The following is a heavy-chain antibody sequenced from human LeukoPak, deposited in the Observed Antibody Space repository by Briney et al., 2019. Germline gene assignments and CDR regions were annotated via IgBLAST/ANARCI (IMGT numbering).Heavy chain of an antibody. J-gene: IGHJ4*02. D-gene: IGHD3-9*01. Sequence: GGSLRLSCAASGFTFSSYEMNWVRQAPGKGLEWVSYITSSGSTIYYADSVKGRFTISRDNAKNLLYLQMNSLRAEDTAVYYCAKNDWSSSFYFDYWGQGTLVTVSS. V-gene: IGHV3-48*03. CDR3: AKNDWSSSFYFDY. CDR1: GFTFSSYE. CDR2: ITSSGSTI.